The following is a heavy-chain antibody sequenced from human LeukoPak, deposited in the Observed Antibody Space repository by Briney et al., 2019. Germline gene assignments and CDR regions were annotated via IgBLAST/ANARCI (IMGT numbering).Heavy chain of an antibody. J-gene: IGHJ4*02. CDR2: ISSGTNYI. CDR1: GFTLDNYN. Sequence: GGSLRLSCAASGFTLDNYNMNWVRQASGKGLEWVSSISSGTNYIFEADSVKGRFTVTKDTALNSLSLQMNSLRADDTAVYYCARSAGGNYFDYWDQGTLVTVSS. CDR3: ARSAGGNYFDY. D-gene: IGHD2-8*02. V-gene: IGHV3-21*01.